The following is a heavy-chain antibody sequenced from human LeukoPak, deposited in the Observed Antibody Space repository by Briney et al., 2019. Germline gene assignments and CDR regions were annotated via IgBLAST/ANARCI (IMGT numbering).Heavy chain of an antibody. V-gene: IGHV4-59*08. Sequence: SETLSLTCTVSGGSISSYWSWIRQPPAKGLEWSGYIYYSGSTNYNHPLKSRVTISLDTSKNQFSLKLSSVTAADTAVYYCARRLPYYYDSSGPRGVWFDPWGQGTLVTVSS. CDR3: ARRLPYYYDSSGPRGVWFDP. D-gene: IGHD3-22*01. CDR1: GGSISSY. CDR2: IYYSGST. J-gene: IGHJ5*02.